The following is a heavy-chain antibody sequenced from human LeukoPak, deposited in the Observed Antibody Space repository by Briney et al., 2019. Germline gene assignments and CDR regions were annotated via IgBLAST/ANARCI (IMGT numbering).Heavy chain of an antibody. CDR2: IYYSGST. D-gene: IGHD3-10*01. CDR3: ARVAKHFRGGLSFYFMDV. J-gene: IGHJ6*03. CDR1: GGSISSYY. Sequence: PSETLPLTCTVSGGSISSYYWSWIRQPPGKGLEWIGYIYYSGSTNYNPSLNSRVTISVDTSKKQFSLKLTSVIAADTAVYYCARVAKHFRGGLSFYFMDVWGIGTTVTISS. V-gene: IGHV4-59*01.